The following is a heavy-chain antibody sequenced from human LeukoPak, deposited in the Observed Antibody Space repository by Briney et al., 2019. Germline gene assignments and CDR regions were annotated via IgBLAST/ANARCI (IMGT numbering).Heavy chain of an antibody. CDR2: ISGSGGST. CDR1: GFTFSSYA. V-gene: IGHV3-23*01. CDR3: ARRIPTTWACDI. D-gene: IGHD1-1*01. J-gene: IGHJ3*02. Sequence: PGGSLRLSCAASGFTFSSYAMSWVRQAPGKGLEWVSAISGSGGSTYYADSVKGRFTISRDNSKNTLYLQLNSLGAEDTAVYYCARRIPTTWACDIWGQGTMVTVSS.